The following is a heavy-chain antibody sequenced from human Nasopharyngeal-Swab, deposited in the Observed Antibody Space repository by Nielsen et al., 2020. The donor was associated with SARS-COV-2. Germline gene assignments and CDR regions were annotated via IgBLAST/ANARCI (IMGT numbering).Heavy chain of an antibody. V-gene: IGHV4-39*07. CDR3: ARVRYDILTGYHDNWFDP. Sequence: SETLSLTCTVSGGSISSSSYYWGWIRQPPGKGLEWIGSIYYSGSTYYNPSLKSRVTISVDTSKNQFSLKLSSVTAADAAVYYCARVRYDILTGYHDNWFDPWGQGTLVTVSS. D-gene: IGHD3-9*01. CDR2: IYYSGST. CDR1: GGSISSSSYY. J-gene: IGHJ5*02.